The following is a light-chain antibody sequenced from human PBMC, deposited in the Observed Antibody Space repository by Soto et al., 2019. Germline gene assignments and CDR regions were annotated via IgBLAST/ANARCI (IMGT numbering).Light chain of an antibody. Sequence: SYELTQPPSVSVAPGKTARITCGGNNIRSRSVHWYQQKPGQAPVLVIYYDSDRPSGIPERFSGSSSGNTATLTISRVEAGDEADYYCQVWDTYSVVFGGGTKLTVL. J-gene: IGLJ3*02. V-gene: IGLV3-21*04. CDR2: YDS. CDR3: QVWDTYSVV. CDR1: NIRSRS.